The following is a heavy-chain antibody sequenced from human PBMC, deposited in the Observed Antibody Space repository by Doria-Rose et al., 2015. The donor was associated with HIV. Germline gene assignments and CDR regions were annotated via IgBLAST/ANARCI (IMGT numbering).Heavy chain of an antibody. V-gene: IGHV4-31*03. CDR2: TYYTGTS. Sequence: GKPSETLSLTCSGSVASGSSRGYYWNWIGQVPGKGLESLGYTYYTGTSDYSPSLKSRLNMAVDTSKNQFSLKLSFVTVADTAVYYCARMGSYRELDYWGQGALVSVSA. CDR1: VASGSSRGYY. CDR3: ARMGSYRELDY. D-gene: IGHD3-3*01. J-gene: IGHJ4*02.